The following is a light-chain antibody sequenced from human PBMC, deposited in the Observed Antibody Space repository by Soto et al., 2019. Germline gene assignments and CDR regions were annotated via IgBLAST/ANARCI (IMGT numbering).Light chain of an antibody. CDR1: ELGDKF. Sequence: SYELTQPPSLSVSPGQTASIACSGDELGDKFVCWYQQKPGQSPVLVIYEDTKRPSGIPERFSGSNSGNTATLTISGTQALDEADYYCQAWDRTIVVFGGGTQLTVL. CDR2: EDT. CDR3: QAWDRTIVV. V-gene: IGLV3-1*01. J-gene: IGLJ2*01.